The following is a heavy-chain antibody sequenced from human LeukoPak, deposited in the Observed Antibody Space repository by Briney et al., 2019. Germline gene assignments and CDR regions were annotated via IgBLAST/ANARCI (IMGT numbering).Heavy chain of an antibody. CDR2: ISWNSGSI. CDR1: GFTFGDYA. Sequence: GGSLRLSCAASGFTFGDYAMHWVRQAPGKGLEWVSGISWNSGSIGYADSVKGRFTISRDNAKNSLYLQMNSLRAEDMALYYCAKGLYSSSSGNYFDYWGQGTLVTVSS. V-gene: IGHV3-9*03. D-gene: IGHD6-6*01. CDR3: AKGLYSSSSGNYFDY. J-gene: IGHJ4*02.